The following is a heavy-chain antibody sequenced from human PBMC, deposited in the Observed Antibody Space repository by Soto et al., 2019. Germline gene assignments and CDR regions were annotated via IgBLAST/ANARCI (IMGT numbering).Heavy chain of an antibody. CDR1: GYTFTSYY. D-gene: IGHD5-12*01. V-gene: IGHV1-46*03. CDR3: ARAGGGGYDPDYYYYYYMDV. CDR2: INPSGAGT. J-gene: IGHJ6*03. Sequence: ASVKVSCKASGYTFTSYYMHWVRQAPGQGLEWMGIINPSGAGTSYAQKFQGRVTMTRDTSTSTVYMELSSLRSEDTAVYYCARAGGGGYDPDYYYYYYMDVWGKGTTVTSP.